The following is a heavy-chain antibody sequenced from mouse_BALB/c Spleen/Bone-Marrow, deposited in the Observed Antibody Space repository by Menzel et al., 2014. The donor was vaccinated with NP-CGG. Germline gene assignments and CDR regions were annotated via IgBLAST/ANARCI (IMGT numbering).Heavy chain of an antibody. CDR2: INSNGGTT. Sequence: EVQGVESGGGLVQPGGSLKLSCAASGFTFSNYGMSWVRQTPDKRLDLVATINSNGGTTYYPDSVKGRFTISRDNAKNXLYLQMSSLKSEDTAMYFCARGLYYVAYGPGFAYWGQGTLVTVSA. D-gene: IGHD2-13*01. J-gene: IGHJ3*01. CDR3: ARGLYYVAYGPGFAY. CDR1: GFTFSNYG. V-gene: IGHV5-6-3*01.